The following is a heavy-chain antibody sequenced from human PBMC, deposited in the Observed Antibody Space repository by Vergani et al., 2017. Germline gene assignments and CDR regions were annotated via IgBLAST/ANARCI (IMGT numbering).Heavy chain of an antibody. Sequence: VELLESGGGLAQPGGSLRVSCSASGFRVTTYYMSWVRQAPGKGLEWVTFIPYDGRNEYYLDSVQGRFTISRDNSKNTLYLQMSSLRVEDTAVYYCAKGAGSSWQPVEYFDCWGQGTLVTVSS. V-gene: IGHV3-30*02. CDR3: AKGAGSSWQPVEYFDC. CDR2: IPYDGRNE. D-gene: IGHD6-13*01. J-gene: IGHJ4*02. CDR1: GFRVTTYY.